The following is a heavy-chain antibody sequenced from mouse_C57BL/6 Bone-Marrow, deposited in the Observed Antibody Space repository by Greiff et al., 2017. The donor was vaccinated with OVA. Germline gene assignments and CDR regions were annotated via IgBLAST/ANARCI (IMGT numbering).Heavy chain of an antibody. D-gene: IGHD1-1*01. Sequence: EVKVVESGGGLVKPGGSLKLSCAASGFTFSDYGMHWVRQAPEKGLEWVAYISSGSSTIYYADTVKGRFTISIDNAKNTLCLQMTSLRSEDTAMYYCAKNGNSMDYWGQGTSVTVSS. J-gene: IGHJ4*01. V-gene: IGHV5-17*01. CDR1: GFTFSDYG. CDR3: AKNGNSMDY. CDR2: ISSGSSTI.